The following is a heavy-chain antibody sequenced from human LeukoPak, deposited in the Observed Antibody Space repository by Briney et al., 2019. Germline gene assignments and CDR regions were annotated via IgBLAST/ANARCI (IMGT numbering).Heavy chain of an antibody. D-gene: IGHD6-13*01. J-gene: IGHJ4*02. CDR2: ISYDGNKK. V-gene: IGHV3-30*03. Sequence: PGGSLRLSCAASGFTFSSYGMHWVRQAPGKGLEWVAVISYDGNKKNDADSVKGRFTISRDNAKNTLYLQMNSLRVEDAAVYYCARVGPYSSSYYFDYWGQGTLVTVSS. CDR1: GFTFSSYG. CDR3: ARVGPYSSSYYFDY.